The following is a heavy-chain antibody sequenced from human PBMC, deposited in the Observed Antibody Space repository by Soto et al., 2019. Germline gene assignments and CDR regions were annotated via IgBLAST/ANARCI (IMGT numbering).Heavy chain of an antibody. D-gene: IGHD3-3*01. CDR2: IDASGST. J-gene: IGHJ4*02. CDR3: ARGGHDFWSGPFDY. CDR1: GGSMSNYY. V-gene: IGHV4-4*07. Sequence: QGQLQESGPGLVKPSETLSLTCTVSGGSMSNYYCNWIRQSAGKGLEWIGRIDASGSTNYNPSLKSRLPMSVDTSKNQFYLRLSSVTAADTAEYYCARGGHDFWSGPFDYWGQGTLVTVSS.